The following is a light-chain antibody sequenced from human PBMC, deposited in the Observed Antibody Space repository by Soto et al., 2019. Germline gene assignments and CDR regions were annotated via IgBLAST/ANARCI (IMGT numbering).Light chain of an antibody. CDR2: GAS. V-gene: IGKV1-33*01. J-gene: IGKJ3*01. CDR1: QDIRKY. Sequence: DIQMTQSPSSLSASVGDRVTITCQASQDIRKYLNWYQQKPGRAPKLLIYGASNLETGVPSRFSESGYWTDVTFTISNMQPEDFATYYCQHYYNLPPFTFGHGTKVAIK. CDR3: QHYYNLPPFT.